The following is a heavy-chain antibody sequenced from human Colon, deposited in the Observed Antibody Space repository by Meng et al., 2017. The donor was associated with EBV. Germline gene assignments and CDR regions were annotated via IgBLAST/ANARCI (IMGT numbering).Heavy chain of an antibody. J-gene: IGHJ4*02. CDR3: ARGTPGRSYSDY. V-gene: IGHV1-18*01. Sequence: QVHLPESGAETKKPWASGRVSCDAFGYTFASNGISWLRQAPGQGLEWMGWSVNNVDTYSAQKFQGRVTMTTDTHTSTAFMELRSLRSDDTAVYYCARGTPGRSYSDYWGQGTLVTVSS. CDR1: GYTFASNG. CDR2: SVNNVDT. D-gene: IGHD3-10*01.